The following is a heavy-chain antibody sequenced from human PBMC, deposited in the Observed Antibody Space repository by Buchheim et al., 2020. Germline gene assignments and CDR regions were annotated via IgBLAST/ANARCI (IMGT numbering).Heavy chain of an antibody. D-gene: IGHD3-10*01. Sequence: EVELVESGGGLVQHGGSLRLSCVGSGFTFSTYGMIWVRQAPGKGLEWVSYISGSGNMLYYADSVKGRFTISRDNAQNSLFLQMNSLRSEDTALYYCATDPTSLYYGPWSFYGWGQGTL. J-gene: IGHJ4*02. CDR1: GFTFSTYG. CDR2: ISGSGNML. CDR3: ATDPTSLYYGPWSFYG. V-gene: IGHV3-48*01.